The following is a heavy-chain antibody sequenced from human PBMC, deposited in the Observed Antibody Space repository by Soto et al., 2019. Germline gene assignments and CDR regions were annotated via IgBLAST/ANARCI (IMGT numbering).Heavy chain of an antibody. Sequence: QVQLVQSGAEVKKPGSSVKVSCKASGGTFSSYTISWVRQAPGQGLEWMGRIIPILGIANYAQKFQGRVTITADKSTSSAYMELSSLRSEDTAVYYCARDRDYGGNSVGAGWGQGTLVTVSS. D-gene: IGHD4-17*01. CDR3: ARDRDYGGNSVGAG. CDR1: GGTFSSYT. V-gene: IGHV1-69*02. CDR2: IIPILGIA. J-gene: IGHJ4*02.